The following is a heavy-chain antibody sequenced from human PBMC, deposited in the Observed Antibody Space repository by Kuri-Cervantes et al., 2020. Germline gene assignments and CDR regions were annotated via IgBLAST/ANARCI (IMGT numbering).Heavy chain of an antibody. CDR1: GYTFTSHG. Sequence: ASVKVSCKASGYTFTSHGVTWVRQAPGQGLEWMGIINPSGGSTSYAQKFQGRVTMTRDTSTSTVYMELSSLRSEDTAVYYCAREGPMKWRTKDKNLQLLVYWGQGTLVTVSS. D-gene: IGHD2-15*01. J-gene: IGHJ4*02. V-gene: IGHV1-46*01. CDR3: AREGPMKWRTKDKNLQLLVY. CDR2: INPSGGST.